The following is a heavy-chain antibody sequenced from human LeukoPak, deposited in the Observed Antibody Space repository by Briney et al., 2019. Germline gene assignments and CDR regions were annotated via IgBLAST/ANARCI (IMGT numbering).Heavy chain of an antibody. Sequence: GGSLRLSCAASGFTFSSSAMSWVRQAPGKGLEWVSGINWNGGSTGYADSVKGRFTISRDNSKNTLYLQMNSLRAEDTAVYYCAKGYYYDSSGYLDYFDYWGQGTLVTVSS. D-gene: IGHD3-22*01. CDR1: GFTFSSSA. CDR3: AKGYYYDSSGYLDYFDY. V-gene: IGHV3-23*01. J-gene: IGHJ4*02. CDR2: INWNGGST.